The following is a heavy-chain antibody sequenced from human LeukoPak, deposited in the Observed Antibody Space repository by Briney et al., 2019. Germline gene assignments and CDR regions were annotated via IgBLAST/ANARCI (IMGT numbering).Heavy chain of an antibody. CDR3: ASDNYLVGATDYFDY. V-gene: IGHV3-7*01. Sequence: GGSLRLSCAASGFTFSSYWMSWVRQAPGKGLEWVANIKQDGSEKYYVDSVKGRFTISRDNAKNSLYLQMNSLRAEDTAVYYCASDNYLVGATDYFDYWRQGTLVTVSS. D-gene: IGHD1-26*01. CDR1: GFTFSSYW. CDR2: IKQDGSEK. J-gene: IGHJ4*02.